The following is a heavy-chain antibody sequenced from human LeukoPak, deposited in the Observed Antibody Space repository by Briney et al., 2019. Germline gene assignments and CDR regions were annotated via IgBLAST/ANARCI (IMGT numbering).Heavy chain of an antibody. V-gene: IGHV3-30*18. D-gene: IGHD5-18*01. J-gene: IGHJ3*02. CDR2: ISYDGSNK. Sequence: GGSLRVSCAASGFTFRNYGMHWVRQAPGKGLEWVAVISYDGSNKYYTDSVKGRFTISRDNSKNTLYLQMNSLRAEDTAVYYCAKDSVDTTIFDAFDIWGQGTMVTVSS. CDR1: GFTFRNYG. CDR3: AKDSVDTTIFDAFDI.